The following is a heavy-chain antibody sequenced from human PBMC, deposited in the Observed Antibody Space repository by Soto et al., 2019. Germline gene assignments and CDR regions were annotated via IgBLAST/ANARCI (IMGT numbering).Heavy chain of an antibody. CDR3: AIPIAAPVSTPFDP. D-gene: IGHD6-13*01. CDR2: IDHSGST. CDR1: GGAISSSNW. Sequence: QVQLQESGPGLVKPSGTLSLTCAVSGGAISSSNWWSWVRQPPGRGMEWIGEIDHSGSTNYNPSLKSRVTRSVDQSRHQFSLKLRSVTAADTAVYYCAIPIAAPVSTPFDPCSQGTLVTVSS. J-gene: IGHJ5*02. V-gene: IGHV4-4*02.